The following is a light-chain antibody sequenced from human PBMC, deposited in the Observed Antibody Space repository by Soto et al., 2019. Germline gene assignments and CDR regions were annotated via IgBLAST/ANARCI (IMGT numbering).Light chain of an antibody. V-gene: IGKV3-20*01. CDR2: GAS. J-gene: IGKJ4*01. Sequence: IVLTQSPAILTLSPGDRATHSCRASQSVSSSYLAWYRHKPGQAPRLLMHGASSRVTGIPDRFSGSGSGTDFTLTITRLEPEDFAVYFCQQYQSLTFGGGTKVDIK. CDR3: QQYQSLT. CDR1: QSVSSSY.